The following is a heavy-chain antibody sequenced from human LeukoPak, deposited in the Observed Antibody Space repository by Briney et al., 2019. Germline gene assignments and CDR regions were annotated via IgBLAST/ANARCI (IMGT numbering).Heavy chain of an antibody. Sequence: QSGGSLRLSCAASGFTFSSYDMYWVRQVTGKGLEWLSGIGKGGDTYYLGSVKGRFTISRDNAENSLYLQLSSLGAGDTAVYYCARSIAAAGHRYLGSWGQGTLVTVSS. CDR3: ARSIAAAGHRYLGS. V-gene: IGHV3-13*01. CDR1: GFTFSSYD. CDR2: IGKGGDT. J-gene: IGHJ4*02. D-gene: IGHD6-13*01.